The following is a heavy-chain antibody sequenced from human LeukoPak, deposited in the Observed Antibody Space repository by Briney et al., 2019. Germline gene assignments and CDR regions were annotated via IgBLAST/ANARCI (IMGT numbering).Heavy chain of an antibody. CDR2: IYPGDSDT. Sequence: GESLKISCKGFGDNFTNYWIGWVRQMPGKGLEWMGIIYPGDSDTRYSPSFQGQVTISADKSISTAYLQWSSLKASDTAMYYCARLYGNDPFDYWGQGTLVTVSS. D-gene: IGHD4-23*01. J-gene: IGHJ4*02. CDR3: ARLYGNDPFDY. CDR1: GDNFTNYW. V-gene: IGHV5-51*01.